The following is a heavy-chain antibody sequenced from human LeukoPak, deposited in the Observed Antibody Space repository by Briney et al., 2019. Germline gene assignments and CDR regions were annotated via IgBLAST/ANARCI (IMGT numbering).Heavy chain of an antibody. CDR1: GFTVRSTY. D-gene: IGHD3-22*01. Sequence: GGSLRLSCAASGFTVRSTYMSWVRQAPGKGLEWVSVIYSDGTTYYADAVRGRFTISRDNGKNMLFLQMNSLRAEDTAVYYCAKDMESAYDCSGYYSPFDSWAQGTLVTVSS. CDR2: IYSDGTT. J-gene: IGHJ4*02. V-gene: IGHV3-53*01. CDR3: AKDMESAYDCSGYYSPFDS.